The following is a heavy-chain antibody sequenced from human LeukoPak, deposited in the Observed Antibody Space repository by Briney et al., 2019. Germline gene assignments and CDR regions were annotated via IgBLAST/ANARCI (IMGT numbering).Heavy chain of an antibody. V-gene: IGHV4-39*07. CDR3: ARDYGVATIRPDVGY. J-gene: IGHJ4*02. CDR1: GGSISSSSYY. CDR2: IYHSGST. Sequence: SETLSLTCTVSGGSISSSSYYWGWIRQPPGKGLEWIGYIYHSGSTYYNPSLKSRVTISVDRSKNQFSLKLSSVTAADTAVYYCARDYGVATIRPDVGYWGQGTLVTVSS. D-gene: IGHD5-12*01.